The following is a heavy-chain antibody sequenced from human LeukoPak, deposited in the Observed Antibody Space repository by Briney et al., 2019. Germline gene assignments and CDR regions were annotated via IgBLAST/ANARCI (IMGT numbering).Heavy chain of an antibody. CDR1: GFTFSLRA. CDR2: IGSSET. Sequence: GGSLRLSCVASGFTFSLRAMSWVRQAPGKGLEWVASIGSSETFYADSVQGRFTVSRDNSQNTLYLQLNSLRVEGTAVYYCAKDATPGNSFWDSFAGWGQGTLVTVSS. J-gene: IGHJ4*02. D-gene: IGHD7-27*01. CDR3: AKDATPGNSFWDSFAG. V-gene: IGHV3-23*01.